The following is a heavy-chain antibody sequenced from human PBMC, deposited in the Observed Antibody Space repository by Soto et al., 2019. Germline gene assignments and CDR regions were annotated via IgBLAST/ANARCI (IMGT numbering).Heavy chain of an antibody. J-gene: IGHJ6*02. CDR1: GGSISSSSYY. CDR3: ARHVGQQLRYYYGMDV. V-gene: IGHV4-39*01. D-gene: IGHD6-13*01. CDR2: IFYSGST. Sequence: SETLSLTCTVSGGSISSSSYYWGWIRQAPGTGLEWIGNIFYSGSTYYHPSLKSRVTISVDTSKNQFSLKLSSVTAADTAVYYCARHVGQQLRYYYGMDVWGQGATVTVSS.